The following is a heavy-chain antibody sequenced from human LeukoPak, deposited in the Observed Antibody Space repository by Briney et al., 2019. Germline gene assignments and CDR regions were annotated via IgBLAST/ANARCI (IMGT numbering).Heavy chain of an antibody. CDR2: IYTSGST. Sequence: SETLSHTCTVSGGSISSYYWSWIRQPAGKGLEWIGRIYTSGSTNYNPSLKSRVTMSVDTSKNQFSLKLSSVTAADTAVYYCARDRVGATGNWFDPWGQGTLVTVSS. D-gene: IGHD1-26*01. V-gene: IGHV4-4*07. CDR3: ARDRVGATGNWFDP. J-gene: IGHJ5*02. CDR1: GGSISSYY.